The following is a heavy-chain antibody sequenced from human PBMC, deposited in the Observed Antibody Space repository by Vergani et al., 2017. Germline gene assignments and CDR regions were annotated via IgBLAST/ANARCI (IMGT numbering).Heavy chain of an antibody. J-gene: IGHJ4*03. CDR2: IYYSGST. V-gene: IGHV4-59*01. CDR3: ARTIVAKYGDYVRGFDY. D-gene: IGHD4-17*01. Sequence: QVQLQESGPGLVKPSETLSLTCTVSGGSISSYYWSWIRQPPGKGLEWIGYIYYSGSTNYNPSLKSRVTISVDTSKNQFSLKLSSVTAADTAVYYCARTIVAKYGDYVRGFDYWGQGTTVTVSS. CDR1: GGSISSYY.